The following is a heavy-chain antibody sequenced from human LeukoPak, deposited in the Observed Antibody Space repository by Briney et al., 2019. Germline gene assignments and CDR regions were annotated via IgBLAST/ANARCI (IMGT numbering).Heavy chain of an antibody. Sequence: PGGSLRLSCAASGFTFSSNYMSWVRQAPGKGLEWVSVIYSGGSTYYSDSVTGRFTISRDNSKNTLYLQMNSLRAEDTAVYYCSRGGGGYCTNGVCHSTTSNPLGMDVWGQGTTVTVSS. CDR2: IYSGGST. J-gene: IGHJ6*02. D-gene: IGHD2-8*01. V-gene: IGHV3-66*02. CDR1: GFTFSSNY. CDR3: SRGGGGYCTNGVCHSTTSNPLGMDV.